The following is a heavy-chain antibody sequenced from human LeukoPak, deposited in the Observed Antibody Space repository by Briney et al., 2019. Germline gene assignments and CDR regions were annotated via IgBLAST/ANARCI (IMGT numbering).Heavy chain of an antibody. CDR3: AKGRVGTNGVLEH. Sequence: GGSLRLSCAASGFTFSNYDMSWVRRAPGKGLEWVSTVIGSGSSTYYADSVKGRFTISRDNSKSTLYLHMDSLRAEDTALYYCAKGRVGTNGVLEHWGQGTLVTVSS. CDR1: GFTFSNYD. V-gene: IGHV3-23*01. D-gene: IGHD1-26*01. CDR2: VIGSGSST. J-gene: IGHJ1*01.